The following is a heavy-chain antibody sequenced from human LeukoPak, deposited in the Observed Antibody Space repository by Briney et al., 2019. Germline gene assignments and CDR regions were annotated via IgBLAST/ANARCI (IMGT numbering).Heavy chain of an antibody. CDR1: GGTFSSYA. CDR2: IIPIFGTA. D-gene: IGHD5-12*01. CDR3: ATNPKVATIPT. Sequence: ASVKVSCKASGGTFSSYAVSWARQAPGQGLEWMGGIIPIFGTANYAQKFQGRVTITTDESTSTAYMELSSLRSEDTAVYYCATNPKVATIPTWGQGTLVTVSS. J-gene: IGHJ5*02. V-gene: IGHV1-69*05.